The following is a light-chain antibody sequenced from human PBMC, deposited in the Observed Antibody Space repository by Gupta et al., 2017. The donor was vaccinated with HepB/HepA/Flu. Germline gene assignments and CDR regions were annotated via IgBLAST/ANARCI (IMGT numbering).Light chain of an antibody. CDR3: QQYDSNWT. Sequence: DIQMTQSPSTLSASVGDRVTITCRASQNINKWLAWYQQEAGKAPKLLLYMASKLESGVPSRFSGSRSGTEFTLTISSLQPDDFATYYCQQYDSNWTFGQGTKVDIK. V-gene: IGKV1-5*03. CDR2: MAS. J-gene: IGKJ1*01. CDR1: QNINKW.